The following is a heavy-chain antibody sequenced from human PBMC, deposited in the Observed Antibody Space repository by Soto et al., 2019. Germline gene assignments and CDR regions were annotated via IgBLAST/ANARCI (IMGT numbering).Heavy chain of an antibody. CDR2: IFWDGDK. CDR3: AHRMGTSYFDY. V-gene: IGHV2-5*02. D-gene: IGHD7-27*01. J-gene: IGHJ4*02. CDR1: GFSVSTSEVA. Sequence: SGPTLVNPTQTLTLTCTFSGFSVSTSEVAVSWIRQPPGKALEWLALIFWDGDKRLSPSLNNRLTITKDTSKNQVVLTMTNMDPVDTATYYCAHRMGTSYFDYWGQGLLVTVSS.